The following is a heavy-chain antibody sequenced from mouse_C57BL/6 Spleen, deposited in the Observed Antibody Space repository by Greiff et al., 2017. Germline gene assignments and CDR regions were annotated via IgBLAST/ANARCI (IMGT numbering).Heavy chain of an antibody. J-gene: IGHJ3*01. CDR3: AREPPWFAY. Sequence: QVQLKESGPELVKPGASVKISCKASGYAFSSSWMNWVKQRPGKGLEWIGRIYPGDGDTNYNGKFKGKATLTADKSSSTAYMQLSSLTSEDSAVYFCAREPPWFAYWGQGTLVTVSA. CDR2: IYPGDGDT. V-gene: IGHV1-82*01. CDR1: GYAFSSSW.